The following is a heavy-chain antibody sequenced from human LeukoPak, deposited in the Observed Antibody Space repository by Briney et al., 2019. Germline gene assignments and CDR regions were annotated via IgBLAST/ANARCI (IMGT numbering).Heavy chain of an antibody. CDR3: ATGVTTGVGFDY. CDR2: IYSGGST. D-gene: IGHD4-23*01. J-gene: IGHJ4*02. V-gene: IGHV3-53*01. CDR1: GFTASSNY. Sequence: GGSLRLSCAASGFTASSNYMSWVSQAPGKGLEWVSVIYSGGSTYYADSVKGRFTISRDNAKNSLYLQMNSLRAEDTAVYYCATGVTTGVGFDYWGQGTLVTVSS.